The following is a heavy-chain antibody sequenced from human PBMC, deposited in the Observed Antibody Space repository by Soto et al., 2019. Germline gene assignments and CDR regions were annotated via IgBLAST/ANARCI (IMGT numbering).Heavy chain of an antibody. Sequence: EVQLLESGGGLVQPGGSLRLSCAASGFTFSSYAMSWVRQAPGKGLEWVSAISGSGGSTYYADSVKGRFTISRDNSKNTLYLQMNSLRAEDTAVYYCAKDQTPVGYTKTPPPIDYWGQGTLVTVSS. V-gene: IGHV3-23*01. CDR1: GFTFSSYA. CDR2: ISGSGGST. J-gene: IGHJ4*02. D-gene: IGHD5-12*01. CDR3: AKDQTPVGYTKTPPPIDY.